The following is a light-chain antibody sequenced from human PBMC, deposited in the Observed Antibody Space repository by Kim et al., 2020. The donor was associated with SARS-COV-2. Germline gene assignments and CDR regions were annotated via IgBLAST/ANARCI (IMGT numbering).Light chain of an antibody. CDR2: KAS. J-gene: IGKJ1*01. CDR3: QQYQGT. CDR1: QSISSW. Sequence: DIQMTQSPSTLSASVGDRVTITCRASQSISSWLAWYQQKPGKAPKLLIYKASTLENEVPSRFSGSGSGTEFTLTISSLQPDDFATYYCQQYQGTFGQGTKVDIK. V-gene: IGKV1-5*03.